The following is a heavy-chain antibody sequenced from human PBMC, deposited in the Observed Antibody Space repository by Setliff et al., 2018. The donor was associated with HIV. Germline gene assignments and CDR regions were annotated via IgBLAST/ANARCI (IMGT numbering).Heavy chain of an antibody. CDR2: IYHSGST. Sequence: PSETLSLTCTVSGYPISSGYYWGWIRQPPGKGLEWIGSIYHSGSTFYNPSLRSRVTISVDTSQDQFSLRLTSVTAADTAVYFCARHASGDSVSPISYWFDPWGQGTLVTVSS. D-gene: IGHD4-17*01. V-gene: IGHV4-38-2*02. J-gene: IGHJ5*02. CDR3: ARHASGDSVSPISYWFDP. CDR1: GYPISSGYY.